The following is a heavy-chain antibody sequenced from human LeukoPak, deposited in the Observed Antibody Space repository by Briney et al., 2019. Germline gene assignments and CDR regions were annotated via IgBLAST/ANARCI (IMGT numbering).Heavy chain of an antibody. Sequence: PGGSLRLSCEASGFTFSSYSMVWVRQTPEKGLEWVAYISALSRTIHYADAVKNRFTVSRDNVKNSLFLQMNSLRVEDTAVYYCARDGMQVSWDHWGQGTLVTVSS. CDR3: ARDGMQVSWDH. CDR1: GFTFSSYS. CDR2: ISALSRTI. V-gene: IGHV3-48*01. D-gene: IGHD6-13*01. J-gene: IGHJ4*02.